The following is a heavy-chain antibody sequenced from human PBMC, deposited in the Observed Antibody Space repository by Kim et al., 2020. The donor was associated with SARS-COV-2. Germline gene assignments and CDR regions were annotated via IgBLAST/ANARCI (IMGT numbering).Heavy chain of an antibody. Sequence: GGSLRLSCAASGFTFSSYAMSWVRQAPGKGLEWVSAISGSGGSTYYADSVKGRFTISRDNSKNTLYLQMNSLRAEDTAVYYCANSASRGYSYGYSHNFDYWGQGTLVTVSS. D-gene: IGHD5-18*01. CDR3: ANSASRGYSYGYSHNFDY. CDR2: ISGSGGST. V-gene: IGHV3-23*01. CDR1: GFTFSSYA. J-gene: IGHJ4*02.